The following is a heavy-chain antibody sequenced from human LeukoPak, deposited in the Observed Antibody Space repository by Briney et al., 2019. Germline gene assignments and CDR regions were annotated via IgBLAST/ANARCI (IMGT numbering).Heavy chain of an antibody. D-gene: IGHD1-26*01. CDR3: ARGSSGSHTFDY. CDR2: IFPTFGTS. V-gene: IGHV1-69*13. CDR1: GGTFTNYG. Sequence: ASVKVSCKSSGGTFTNYGFTWVRQAPGQGLEWMGVIFPTFGTSNYAQRFQGRVTITADESTNTTYMDLNSLRSDDTAVYYCARGSSGSHTFDYWGQGTLVTVSS. J-gene: IGHJ4*02.